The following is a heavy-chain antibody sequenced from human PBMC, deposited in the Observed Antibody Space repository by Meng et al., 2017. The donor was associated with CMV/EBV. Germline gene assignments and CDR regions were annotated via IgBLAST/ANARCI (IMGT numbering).Heavy chain of an antibody. D-gene: IGHD3-3*01. V-gene: IGHV3-20*04. CDR2: INWNGGST. CDR3: ARDQSGSYYDFWSGYYTEKYYYGMDV. CDR1: GFTFSSYA. J-gene: IGHJ6*02. Sequence: GESLKISCAAPGFTFSSYAMSWVRQAPGKGLEWVSGINWNGGSTGYADSVKGRFTISRDNAKNSLYLQMNSLRAEDTALYYCARDQSGSYYDFWSGYYTEKYYYGMDVWGQGTTVTVSS.